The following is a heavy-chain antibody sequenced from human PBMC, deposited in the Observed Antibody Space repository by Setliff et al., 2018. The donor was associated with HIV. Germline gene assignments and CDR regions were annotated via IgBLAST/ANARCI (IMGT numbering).Heavy chain of an antibody. CDR1: GYAFTSYY. CDR3: ARDSSFNMDV. CDR2: ISEYNGDT. J-gene: IGHJ6*03. Sequence: ASVKVSCKTSGYAFTSYYMHWVRQAPGQGLEWMGWISEYNGDTKYAQKLQGRVTMTKDTSTSTAYMELRSLRSDDTAVYYCARDSSFNMDVWGKGTTVTVSS. V-gene: IGHV1-18*04.